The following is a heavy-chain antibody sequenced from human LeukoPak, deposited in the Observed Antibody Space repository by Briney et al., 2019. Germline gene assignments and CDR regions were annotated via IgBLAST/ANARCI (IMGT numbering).Heavy chain of an antibody. CDR2: IFQSGST. CDR1: GGSISSGDYS. CDR3: ARGFDILTGSLLLEDAFDI. V-gene: IGHV4-30-2*01. Sequence: PSETLSLTCAVSGGSISSGDYSWSWIRQPPGKGLEWIGYIFQSGSTYYNPSLKSRVTISVDRSKNQFSLKLSSVTAADTAVYYCARGFDILTGSLLLEDAFDIWGQGTMVTVSS. D-gene: IGHD3-9*01. J-gene: IGHJ3*02.